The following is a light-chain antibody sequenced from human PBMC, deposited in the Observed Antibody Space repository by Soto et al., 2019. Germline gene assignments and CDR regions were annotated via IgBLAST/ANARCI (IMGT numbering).Light chain of an antibody. Sequence: QSALTQPPSASGSPGQSVTISCTGTSSDVGGYNFVSWYQQHPGKAPKLIIYEVSKRPSGVPDRFSGSKSGNTASLTVSVLQPEDEADYYCISYAVSTSYVFGTVTKVTVL. CDR3: ISYAVSTSYV. CDR1: SSDVGGYNF. V-gene: IGLV2-8*01. CDR2: EVS. J-gene: IGLJ1*01.